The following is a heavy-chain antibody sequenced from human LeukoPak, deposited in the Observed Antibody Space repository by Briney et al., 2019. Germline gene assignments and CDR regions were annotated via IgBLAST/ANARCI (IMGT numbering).Heavy chain of an antibody. J-gene: IGHJ6*02. D-gene: IGHD3-22*01. V-gene: IGHV3-48*03. CDR1: GFDFSKYE. CDR2: ISVRAGTI. CDR3: AKDFPHYYETSHGMDV. Sequence: GGSLRLSCAASGFDFSKYEMSWVRQTPGKGLEWIAYISVRAGTIYYGDSAEGRFTISRDDAKNSLYLQMNSLRVGDTAIYYCAKDFPHYYETSHGMDVWGQGTTVTVS.